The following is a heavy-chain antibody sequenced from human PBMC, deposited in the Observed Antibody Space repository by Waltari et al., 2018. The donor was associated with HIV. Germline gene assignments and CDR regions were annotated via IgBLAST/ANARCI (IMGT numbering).Heavy chain of an antibody. Sequence: QVQLVQSGAEVKKPGASVKVSCKASGYTFTGYYMHWVRQAPGQGLEWMGWINPNSGGTNYAQKFQGRVTMTRDTSISTAYMELSRLRSDDTAVYYRARELRAGGHYYYGMDVWGQGTTVTVSS. J-gene: IGHJ6*02. CDR3: ARELRAGGHYYYGMDV. V-gene: IGHV1-2*02. CDR2: INPNSGGT. CDR1: GYTFTGYY. D-gene: IGHD2-8*02.